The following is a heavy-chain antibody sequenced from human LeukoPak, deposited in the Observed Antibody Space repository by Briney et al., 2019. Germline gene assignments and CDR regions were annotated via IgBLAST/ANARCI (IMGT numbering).Heavy chain of an antibody. J-gene: IGHJ6*03. CDR1: GCTFTRYE. V-gene: IGHV1-8*01. CDR2: MNHNKGNT. CDR3: ARVRVVVPAAMMGLYYYYYYMDV. D-gene: IGHD2-2*01. Sequence: ASVKVSCKAPGCTFTRYEINWVRQATGQGGEWMGWMNHNKGNTSYAQKFQGRVTMTRNTSISTAYMELSSLRSEDTAVYYCARVRVVVPAAMMGLYYYYYYMDVWGKGTTVTVSS.